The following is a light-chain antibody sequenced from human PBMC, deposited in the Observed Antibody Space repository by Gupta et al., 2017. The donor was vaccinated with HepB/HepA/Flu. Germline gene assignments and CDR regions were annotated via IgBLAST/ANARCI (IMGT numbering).Light chain of an antibody. J-gene: IGLJ1*01. V-gene: IGLV3-21*03. Sequence: SYVLTQPPSASVAPGTTATITCGENNIGSKSVHWYQQKPGQAPVLVVYDDRDRPLGIPERFSGSNSGNTATLTISRVEAGDEADYYCQVWDGDSDHSVFGTGTKVTVL. CDR3: QVWDGDSDHSV. CDR2: DDR. CDR1: NIGSKS.